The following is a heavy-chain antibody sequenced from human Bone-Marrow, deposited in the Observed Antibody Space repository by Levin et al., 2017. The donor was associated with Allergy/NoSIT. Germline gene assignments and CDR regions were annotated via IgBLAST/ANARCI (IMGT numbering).Heavy chain of an antibody. J-gene: IGHJ4*01. CDR1: GFTFSSYA. D-gene: IGHD2-15*01. Sequence: GESLKISCAASGFTFSSYAMSWVRQAPGKGLEWVSAISDSGGNYADSVKGRFTISRDNSKNALYLQMNSLRAEDTAVYYCTKGGGEYCRGGGCYHDYWGHGTLVTVSS. CDR2: ISDSGG. V-gene: IGHV3-23*01. CDR3: TKGGGEYCRGGGCYHDY.